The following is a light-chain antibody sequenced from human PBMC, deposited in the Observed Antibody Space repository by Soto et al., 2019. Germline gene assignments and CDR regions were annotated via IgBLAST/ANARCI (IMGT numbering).Light chain of an antibody. J-gene: IGLJ1*01. CDR3: CSFKSGDTHYV. Sequence: QSALTQPVSVSGSPGQSITISCTVTSGDVGSFDFVSWYQHSPGKAPKLMIYGVSYRPSGVSNRFSGSKSGNTASLTISGLQTEDEADYYCCSFKSGDTHYVFGTGTKVTVL. CDR1: SGDVGSFDF. CDR2: GVS. V-gene: IGLV2-14*01.